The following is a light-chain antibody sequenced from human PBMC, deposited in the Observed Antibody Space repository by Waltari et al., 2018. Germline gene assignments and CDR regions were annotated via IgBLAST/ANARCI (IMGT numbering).Light chain of an antibody. J-gene: IGLJ2*01. CDR1: NIGTKT. V-gene: IGLV3-21*03. CDR3: QVWDIDSDPSVV. CDR2: DVI. Sequence: SYVLTQPPSVSVAPGRTARITCGGNNIGTKTAHWYQQKPGQAPVMVVYDVIDRPSGIPERFSGSNSGNTATLIINRVEAGDEADYYCQVWDIDSDPSVVFGGGTKLTVL.